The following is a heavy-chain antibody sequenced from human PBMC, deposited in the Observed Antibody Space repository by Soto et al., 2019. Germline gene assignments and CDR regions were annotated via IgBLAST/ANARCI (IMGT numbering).Heavy chain of an antibody. J-gene: IGHJ4*02. CDR2: ISGSGDST. CDR3: ARRGPGTYFDY. V-gene: IGHV3-23*01. CDR1: GFTFSSYA. D-gene: IGHD6-13*01. Sequence: GGSLRLSCAASGFTFSSYAMNWVRQAPGKGLEWVSVISGSGDSTYYADSVKGRFTISRDNSKNTLYLQMNSLRTEDTAVYYWARRGPGTYFDYWGQGTLVTVS.